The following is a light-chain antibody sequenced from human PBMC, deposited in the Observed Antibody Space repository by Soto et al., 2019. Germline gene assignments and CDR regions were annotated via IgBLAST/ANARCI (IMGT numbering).Light chain of an antibody. V-gene: IGKV1-5*03. CDR1: QTISSW. Sequence: DSQMTRSHSTRSGSVGNTATSTCVASQTISSWLAWYQQKPGKAPKLLIYKASTLKSGVPSRFSGSGSGTDFTFTISSLQPHDFATYYCQQYSDSSGAFGQGTKVDIK. CDR2: KAS. CDR3: QQYSDSSGA. J-gene: IGKJ1*01.